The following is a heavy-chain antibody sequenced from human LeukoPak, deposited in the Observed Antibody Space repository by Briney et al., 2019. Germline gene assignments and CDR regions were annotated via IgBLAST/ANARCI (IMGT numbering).Heavy chain of an antibody. J-gene: IGHJ5*02. D-gene: IGHD2-8*01. CDR2: INPNSGGT. V-gene: IGHV1-2*02. CDR3: ARDTGVLYSIGRRGFDP. Sequence: ASVKVSCKASGYTFTGYYMHWVRQAPGQGLEWMGWINPNSGGTNYAQEFQGRVTMTRDTSISTAYMELSRLRSDDTAVYYCARDTGVLYSIGRRGFDPWGQGTLVTVSS. CDR1: GYTFTGYY.